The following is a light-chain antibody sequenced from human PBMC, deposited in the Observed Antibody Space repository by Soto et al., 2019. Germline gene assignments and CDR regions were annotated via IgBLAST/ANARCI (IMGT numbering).Light chain of an antibody. Sequence: QSVLTQPASVSGSPGQSITISCTGTSSDVGGYNYVSWYQQHPGKAPKLMIYDVSNRPSGVSNRFSGSKSGNTASLTISGLQAEDEADYYCSSYTSSSDVVFGGGTQLDRP. CDR2: DVS. CDR1: SSDVGGYNY. CDR3: SSYTSSSDVV. V-gene: IGLV2-14*01. J-gene: IGLJ2*01.